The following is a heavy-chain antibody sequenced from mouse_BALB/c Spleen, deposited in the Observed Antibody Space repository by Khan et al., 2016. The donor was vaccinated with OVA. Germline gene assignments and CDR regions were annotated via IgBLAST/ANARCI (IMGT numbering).Heavy chain of an antibody. V-gene: IGHV3-2*02. CDR2: IRYSGST. Sequence: EVQLQESGPGLVKPSQSLSLTCTVTGYSITSDYAWNWIRQFPGNKLVWMGYIRYSGSTSYNPSLKSRISITRDTSKTQFFLQLNSVTTEDTATYYCARSDDDGYYWYFDVWGAGTTVTVSS. D-gene: IGHD2-3*01. J-gene: IGHJ1*01. CDR3: ARSDDDGYYWYFDV. CDR1: GYSITSDYA.